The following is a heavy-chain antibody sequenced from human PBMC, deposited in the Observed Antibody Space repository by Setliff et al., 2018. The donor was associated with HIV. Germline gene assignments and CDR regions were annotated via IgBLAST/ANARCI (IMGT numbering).Heavy chain of an antibody. CDR2: INPSGGQR. V-gene: IGHV1-46*01. CDR1: GYTFTNYF. CDR3: AGAAPDDDFDH. Sequence: GASVKVSCKASGYTFTNYFVHWVRQAPGQGLEWMGMINPSGGQRSFAQKFHGRITVATATSTATTTGTVYMELSSLRSEETAVYYCAGAAPDDDFDHWGQGTLVTVSS. J-gene: IGHJ4*02. D-gene: IGHD1-1*01.